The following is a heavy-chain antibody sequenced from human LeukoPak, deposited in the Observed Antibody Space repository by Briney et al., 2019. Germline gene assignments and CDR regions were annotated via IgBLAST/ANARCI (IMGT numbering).Heavy chain of an antibody. D-gene: IGHD1-14*01. Sequence: SETLSLTCTVSGGSISSYYWSWIRQSAGKGLEWIGRIYTSGSTNYNPSLKSRDTMSVGTSKNQFSLKLSSVTAADTAVYYCARETTGKSMRISGWGQGTLVTVSS. J-gene: IGHJ4*02. CDR3: ARETTGKSMRISG. V-gene: IGHV4-4*07. CDR2: IYTSGST. CDR1: GGSISSYY.